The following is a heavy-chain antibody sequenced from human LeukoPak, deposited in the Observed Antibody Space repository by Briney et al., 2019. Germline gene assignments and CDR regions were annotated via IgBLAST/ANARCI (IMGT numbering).Heavy chain of an antibody. D-gene: IGHD3-10*01. CDR3: AKSGGSGNWRHYYTDV. J-gene: IGHJ6*03. CDR1: GFTFSSYG. V-gene: IGHV3-23*01. Sequence: QPGGSLRLSCAASGFTFSSYGMHWVRQAPGKGLEWVSASSGSGVNTYYADSVKGRFTISRDNSKNTLFLHMNSLRAEDTAIYYCAKSGGSGNWRHYYTDVCGKGTTVTVSS. CDR2: SSGSGVNT.